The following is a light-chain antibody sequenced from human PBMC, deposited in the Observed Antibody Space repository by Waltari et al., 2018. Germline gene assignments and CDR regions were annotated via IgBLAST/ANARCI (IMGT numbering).Light chain of an antibody. J-gene: IGKJ2*01. CDR1: QSVVVW. Sequence: DIQMTQAPSTLSASVGERVTITCRASQSVVVWLAWYQQRPGKAPKVIIYKASNLQSRVPSRFSGSGSGTDFTLTISSLQPDDFATYYCQQYNTYPYTFGQGTKLEIK. CDR2: KAS. V-gene: IGKV1-5*03. CDR3: QQYNTYPYT.